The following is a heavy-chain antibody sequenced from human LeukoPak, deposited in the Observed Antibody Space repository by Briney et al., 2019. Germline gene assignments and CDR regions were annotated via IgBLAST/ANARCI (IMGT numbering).Heavy chain of an antibody. CDR2: IYHSGST. CDR3: ARGGFPIAAADMSIFDP. D-gene: IGHD6-25*01. CDR1: GYSISSGYY. Sequence: SETLSLTCTVSGYSISSGYYWGWILQPPGKGLEWIRSIYHSGSTYYNPSLKSRVTMSVDTSKNQFSLKLSSVTAADTAVYYCARGGFPIAAADMSIFDPWGQGTLVTVSS. J-gene: IGHJ5*02. V-gene: IGHV4-38-2*02.